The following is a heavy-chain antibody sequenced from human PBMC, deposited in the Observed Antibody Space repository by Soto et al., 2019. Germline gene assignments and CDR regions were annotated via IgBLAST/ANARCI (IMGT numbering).Heavy chain of an antibody. CDR1: GFTFSSYS. J-gene: IGHJ5*02. V-gene: IGHV3-21*01. D-gene: IGHD3-10*01. CDR2: ISSSSSYI. Sequence: LRLSCAASGFTFSSYSMNWVRQAPGKGLEWVSSISSSSSYIYYADSVKGRFTISRDNAKNSLYLQMNSLRAEDTAVYYCARDMAPWNWFDPWGQGTLVTVSS. CDR3: ARDMAPWNWFDP.